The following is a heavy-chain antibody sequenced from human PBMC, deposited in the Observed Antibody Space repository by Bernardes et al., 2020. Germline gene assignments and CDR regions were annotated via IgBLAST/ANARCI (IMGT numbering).Heavy chain of an antibody. J-gene: IGHJ6*02. D-gene: IGHD6-13*01. CDR1: RFTPRSYT. Sequence: LRLFSATSRFTPRSYTMHWILPSPGKGLEWVAVISYDGSNKYYADSVKGRFTISRDNSKNTLYLQMNSLRAEDTAVYYCARDEIAGSSWSGYYYYGMDVWGQGTTVTVSS. V-gene: IGHV3-30-3*01. CDR3: ARDEIAGSSWSGYYYYGMDV. CDR2: ISYDGSNK.